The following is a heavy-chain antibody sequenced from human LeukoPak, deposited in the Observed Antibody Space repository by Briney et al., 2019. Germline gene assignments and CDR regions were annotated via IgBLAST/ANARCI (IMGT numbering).Heavy chain of an antibody. V-gene: IGHV4-59*01. J-gene: IGHJ4*02. Sequence: SETLSLTCTVSGGSISSYYWSWIRQPPGKGLEWIGYIYYSGSTNCNPSLKSRVTISVDTSKNQFSLKLSSVTAADTAVYYCARGRVVTPSPFDYWGQGTLVTVSS. CDR3: ARGRVVTPSPFDY. D-gene: IGHD2-15*01. CDR2: IYYSGST. CDR1: GGSISSYY.